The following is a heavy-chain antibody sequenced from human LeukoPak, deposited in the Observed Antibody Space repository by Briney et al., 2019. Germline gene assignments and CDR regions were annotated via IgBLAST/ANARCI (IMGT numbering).Heavy chain of an antibody. CDR1: GFTLRSSW. D-gene: IGHD4-17*01. CDR2: IKEDGSEE. Sequence: PGGSLRLSSAASGFTLRSSWMTWVRQAPGKGQEWVANIKEDGSEENYVDSVKGRFTISRDNAKNSLYLQMNSLGAEDTAVYYCARNTVSAAGDYWGQGTLVIVSS. CDR3: ARNTVSAAGDY. J-gene: IGHJ4*02. V-gene: IGHV3-7*01.